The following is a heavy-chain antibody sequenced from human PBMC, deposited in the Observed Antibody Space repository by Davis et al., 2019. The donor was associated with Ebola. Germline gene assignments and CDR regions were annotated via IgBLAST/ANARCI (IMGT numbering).Heavy chain of an antibody. Sequence: SVKVSCKASGGTFSSYAISWVRQAPGQGLEWMGGIIPIFGTANYAQKFQGRVTITADESTSTAYMELRSLRSEDTAVYYCARIWEDIDFTLNYWGQGTLVTVSS. D-gene: IGHD5-12*01. J-gene: IGHJ4*02. CDR2: IIPIFGTA. CDR3: ARIWEDIDFTLNY. CDR1: GGTFSSYA. V-gene: IGHV1-69*13.